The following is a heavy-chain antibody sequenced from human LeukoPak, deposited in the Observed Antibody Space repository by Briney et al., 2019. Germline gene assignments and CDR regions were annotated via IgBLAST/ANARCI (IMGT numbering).Heavy chain of an antibody. V-gene: IGHV3-21*06. CDR3: ARLGGAYVSGFYFDS. CDR1: GFTFSSYS. Sequence: GGSLRLPCAASGFTFSSYSMNWVRQAPGQGLEWVASASSSSSYLYYVDSVKGRFTISRDNADNSLYLQMSRLRVEDTAVYYCARLGGAYVSGFYFDSWGQGTLVTVSS. J-gene: IGHJ4*02. D-gene: IGHD3-10*01. CDR2: ASSSSSYL.